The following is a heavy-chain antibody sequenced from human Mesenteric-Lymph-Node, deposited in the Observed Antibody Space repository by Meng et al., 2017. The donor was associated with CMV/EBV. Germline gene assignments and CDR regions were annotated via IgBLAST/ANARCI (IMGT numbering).Heavy chain of an antibody. D-gene: IGHD3-3*01. Sequence: GESLKISCAASGFAFSTSGMHWVRQAPGKGLEWVAVIWDDGSKEYYADSVKGRLTISRDNSKNTLYLQLNSLRVEDTAVYYCAKESGVLRFLEWLGAFDVWGQGTMVTVSS. V-gene: IGHV3-33*06. CDR1: GFAFSTSG. J-gene: IGHJ3*01. CDR3: AKESGVLRFLEWLGAFDV. CDR2: IWDDGSKE.